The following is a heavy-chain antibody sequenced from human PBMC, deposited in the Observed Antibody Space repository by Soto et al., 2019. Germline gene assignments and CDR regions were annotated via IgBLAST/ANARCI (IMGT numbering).Heavy chain of an antibody. D-gene: IGHD6-19*01. CDR1: GGTFTSYA. Sequence: QVQLVQSGAEVRKPGSSVKVSCKASGGTFTSYAINWVRQAPGQGLEWMGGIVPLFGTTHFAQKLQGRVTITADESSGTAYLELSRLRYEATAVYYCVRVSWESSGWSPSGLDVWGQGTTVTVSS. CDR3: VRVSWESSGWSPSGLDV. CDR2: IVPLFGTT. V-gene: IGHV1-69*01. J-gene: IGHJ6*02.